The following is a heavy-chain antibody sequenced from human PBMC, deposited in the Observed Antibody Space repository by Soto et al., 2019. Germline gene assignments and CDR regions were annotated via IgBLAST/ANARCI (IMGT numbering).Heavy chain of an antibody. CDR1: GFNFSDYY. D-gene: IGHD2-2*01. J-gene: IGHJ4*02. V-gene: IGHV3-11*01. CDR3: ATGLKDASNRPSFDS. CDR2: ILTLESHK. Sequence: GGSLRLSCSGSGFNFSDYYLNWIRHTPGKGLEWVSSILTLESHKYYAASVLGRFSISRDNARRSVFLQMNNLRVEDTAIYFCATGLKDASNRPSFDSWGPGTAVTVSS.